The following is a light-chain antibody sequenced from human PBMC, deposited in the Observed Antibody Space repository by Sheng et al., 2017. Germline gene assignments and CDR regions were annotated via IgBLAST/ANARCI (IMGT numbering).Light chain of an antibody. Sequence: DIQMTQSPSTLSASVGDKVSISCRASQSFNDWLAWYQQRPGKAPKLLIYKASSLESGVPSRFSGSGSGTEFTLTISSLQPDDFAIYFCQQYNTYFPTFGPGTKVDIK. V-gene: IGKV1-5*03. CDR3: QQYNTYFPT. J-gene: IGKJ3*01. CDR1: QSFNDW. CDR2: KAS.